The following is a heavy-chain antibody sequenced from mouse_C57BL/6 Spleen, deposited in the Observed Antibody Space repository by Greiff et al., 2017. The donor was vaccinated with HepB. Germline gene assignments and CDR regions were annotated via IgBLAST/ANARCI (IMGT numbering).Heavy chain of an antibody. CDR2: IYPGDGDT. Sequence: VKLVESGPELVKPGASVKISCKASGYAFSSSWMNWVKQRPGKGLEWIGRIYPGDGDTNYNGKFKGKATLTADKSSSTAYMQLSSLTSEDSAVYFCAREGALYYGSDMDYWGQGTSVTVSS. CDR1: GYAFSSSW. CDR3: AREGALYYGSDMDY. J-gene: IGHJ4*01. D-gene: IGHD1-1*01. V-gene: IGHV1-82*01.